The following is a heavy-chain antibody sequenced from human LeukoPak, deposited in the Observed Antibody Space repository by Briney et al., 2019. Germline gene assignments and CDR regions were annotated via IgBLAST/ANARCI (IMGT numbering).Heavy chain of an antibody. Sequence: GESLKISCKVSGYKFTNYWIGWVRQMPGKGLEWMTIIYPGDSETRYSPSFQGQVTISADKSIGTTYLQWSSLKASDTAIYYCARALRTGQGDYVPVLWGQGTLVTVSS. CDR2: IYPGDSET. CDR1: GYKFTNYW. V-gene: IGHV5-51*01. D-gene: IGHD3-16*01. CDR3: ARALRTGQGDYVPVL. J-gene: IGHJ4*02.